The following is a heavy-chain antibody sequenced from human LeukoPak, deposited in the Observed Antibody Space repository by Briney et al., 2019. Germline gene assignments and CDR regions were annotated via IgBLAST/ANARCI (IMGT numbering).Heavy chain of an antibody. V-gene: IGHV3-7*01. CDR3: AREGVAAALGYYYYYGMDV. CDR2: IKQDGSEK. J-gene: IGHJ6*02. D-gene: IGHD6-13*01. CDR1: GFTFSSYW. Sequence: GGSLRLSCAASGFTFSSYWMSWVRQAPGKGLEWVANIKQDGSEKYYVDSVKGRSTISRDNSKNTLYLQMNSLRAEDTAVYYCAREGVAAALGYYYYYGMDVWGQGTTVTVSS.